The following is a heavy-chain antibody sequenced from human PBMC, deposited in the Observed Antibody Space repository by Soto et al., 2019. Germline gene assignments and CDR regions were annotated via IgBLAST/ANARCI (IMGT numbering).Heavy chain of an antibody. V-gene: IGHV3-73*01. CDR3: TRQGKGEMATITGYYYYGMDV. J-gene: IGHJ6*02. CDR2: IRSKANSYAT. Sequence: LRLSCAASGFTFSGSAMHWVRQASGKGLEWVGRIRSKANSYATAYAASVKGRFTISRDDSKNTAYLQMNSLKTEDTAVYYCTRQGKGEMATITGYYYYGMDVWGQGTTVTVSS. D-gene: IGHD5-12*01. CDR1: GFTFSGSA.